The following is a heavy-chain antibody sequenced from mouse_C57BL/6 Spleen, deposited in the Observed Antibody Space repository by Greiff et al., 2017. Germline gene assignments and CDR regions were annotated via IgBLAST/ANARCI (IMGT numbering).Heavy chain of an antibody. CDR2: IHPNSGST. Sequence: QVQLQQPGAELVKPGASVKLSCKASGYTFTSYWMHWVKQRPGQGLEWIGMIHPNSGSTNYNEKFKSKATLTVDKSSSTAYMQLSSLTSEDSAVYYCAIATVVAKGFAYRGQGTLVTVSA. CDR3: AIATVVAKGFAY. CDR1: GYTFTSYW. V-gene: IGHV1-64*01. D-gene: IGHD1-1*01. J-gene: IGHJ3*01.